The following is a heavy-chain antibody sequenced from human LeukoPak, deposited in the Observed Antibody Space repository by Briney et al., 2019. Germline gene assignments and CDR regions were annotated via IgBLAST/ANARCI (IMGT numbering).Heavy chain of an antibody. CDR3: ARDWQQLSYLYYFDY. Sequence: SGGSLRLSCAASGFTFSSYSMNWVRQAPGKGLEWVSSISSSSSYIYYADSVKGRFTISRDNAKNSLYLQMNSLRAEDTAVYYCARDWQQLSYLYYFDYWGQGTLVTVSS. CDR2: ISSSSSYI. V-gene: IGHV3-21*01. D-gene: IGHD6-13*01. J-gene: IGHJ4*02. CDR1: GFTFSSYS.